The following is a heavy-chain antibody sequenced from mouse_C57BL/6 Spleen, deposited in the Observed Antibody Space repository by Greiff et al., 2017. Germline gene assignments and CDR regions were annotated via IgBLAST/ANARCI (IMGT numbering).Heavy chain of an antibody. Sequence: VQLVESGAELARPGASVKLSCKASGYTFTSYGISWVKQRTGQGLEWIGEIYPRSGNTYYNEKFKGKATLTADKSSSTAYMELRSLTSEDSAVYFCARPLFAYWGQGTLVTVSA. CDR2: IYPRSGNT. CDR3: ARPLFAY. V-gene: IGHV1-81*01. J-gene: IGHJ3*01. CDR1: GYTFTSYG.